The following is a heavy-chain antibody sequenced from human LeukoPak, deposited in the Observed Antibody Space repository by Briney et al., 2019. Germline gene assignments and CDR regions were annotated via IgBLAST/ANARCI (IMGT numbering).Heavy chain of an antibody. J-gene: IGHJ4*02. V-gene: IGHV3-7*03. CDR1: GFMLSKFW. CDR3: AKDAGYYDILTGYSVLYYFDY. CDR2: VKQDGSVT. Sequence: GESLRLSCVASGFMLSKFWMSWVRQAPGKGLEWVANVKQDGSVTHYVDSVKGRFTISRDNAKNSLFLQMNNLTAEDTAVYYCAKDAGYYDILTGYSVLYYFDYWGQGTLVTVSS. D-gene: IGHD3-9*01.